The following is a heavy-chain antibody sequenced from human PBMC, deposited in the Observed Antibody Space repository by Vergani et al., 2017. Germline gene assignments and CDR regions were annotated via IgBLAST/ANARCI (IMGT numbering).Heavy chain of an antibody. Sequence: QMQLVQSGPEVKKPGTSVKVSCKASGFTFTSSAVQWVRQARGQRLEWIGWIVVGSGNTNYAQKFQGRVTITADESTSTAYMELSSLRSEDTAVYYCARSTYLLNYYDSSGFDYWGQGTLVTVSS. CDR1: GFTFTSSA. V-gene: IGHV1-58*01. CDR2: IVVGSGNT. D-gene: IGHD3-22*01. J-gene: IGHJ4*02. CDR3: ARSTYLLNYYDSSGFDY.